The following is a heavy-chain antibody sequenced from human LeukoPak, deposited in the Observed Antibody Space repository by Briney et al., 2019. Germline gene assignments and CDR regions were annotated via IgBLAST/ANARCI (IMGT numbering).Heavy chain of an antibody. CDR2: INPNSGGT. CDR3: ARTYCSSTSCHVGLDV. D-gene: IGHD2-2*01. CDR1: GYTFTGYY. V-gene: IGHV1-2*02. Sequence: GASVKVSCKASGYTFTGYYMHWVRQAPGQGLEWMGWINPNSGGTNYAQKFQDRVTMTRDTSISTAYMELSRLRSDDTAVYYCARTYCSSTSCHVGLDVWGKGTTVTVSS. J-gene: IGHJ6*04.